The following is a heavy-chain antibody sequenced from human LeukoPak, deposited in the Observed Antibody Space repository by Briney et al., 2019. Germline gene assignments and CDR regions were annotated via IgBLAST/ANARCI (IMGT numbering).Heavy chain of an antibody. CDR2: IDTYWSST. J-gene: IGHJ3*02. V-gene: IGHV3-74*01. CDR1: GFTFSSYR. CDR3: AREIQQWPQNDAFDI. D-gene: IGHD5-18*01. Sequence: PGGTLRLSCAASGFTFSSYRMHWVRQRPAKGLVWVSRIDTYWSSTSYADSVKGRFTISRDNAKNTLYLQMNSLRAEDTAVYYCAREIQQWPQNDAFDIWGQGTMVTVSS.